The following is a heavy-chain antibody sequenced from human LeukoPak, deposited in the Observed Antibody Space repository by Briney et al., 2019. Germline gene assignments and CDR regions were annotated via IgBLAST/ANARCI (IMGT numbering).Heavy chain of an antibody. CDR1: GGTFSSYA. CDR2: IIPILGIA. D-gene: IGHD5-12*01. V-gene: IGHV1-69*04. J-gene: IGHJ3*02. CDR3: ARVYFRYIVATIGAFDI. Sequence: ASVTVSFKASGGTFSSYAISWVRQAPGQGLEWMGRIIPILGIANYAQKFQGRVTITADKSTSTAYMELSSLRSEDTAVYYCARVYFRYIVATIGAFDIWGQGTMVTVSS.